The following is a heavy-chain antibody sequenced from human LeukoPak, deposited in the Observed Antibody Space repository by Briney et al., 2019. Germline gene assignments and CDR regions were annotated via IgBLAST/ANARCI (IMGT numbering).Heavy chain of an antibody. CDR1: GFTFSDHY. V-gene: IGHV3-11*04. Sequence: PGGSLRLSCAASGFTFSDHYMSWIRQAPGKGLELDSYISSSGSPIYYADSVKGRFTVSRDNAKKSLYLQMNNLRAEDTAVYFCARDRWELRLLFDYWGQGSLVTVSS. CDR3: ARDRWELRLLFDY. D-gene: IGHD2-15*01. CDR2: ISSSGSPI. J-gene: IGHJ4*02.